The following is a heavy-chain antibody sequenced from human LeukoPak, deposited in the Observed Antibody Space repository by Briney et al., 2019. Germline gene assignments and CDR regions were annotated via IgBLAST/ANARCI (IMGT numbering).Heavy chain of an antibody. CDR1: GFTLSNYA. CDR2: ITYDGSNK. D-gene: IGHD3-9*01. Sequence: GRSLRLSCAASGFTLSNYAMHWVRQAPGKGLEWVAIITYDGSNKDYADVVKGRFTISRDNSKNTLYLQMNSLRAEGTAVYYCAKGHYYNILTGYSVRRGLDYWGQGTLVTVSS. V-gene: IGHV3-30*04. J-gene: IGHJ4*02. CDR3: AKGHYYNILTGYSVRRGLDY.